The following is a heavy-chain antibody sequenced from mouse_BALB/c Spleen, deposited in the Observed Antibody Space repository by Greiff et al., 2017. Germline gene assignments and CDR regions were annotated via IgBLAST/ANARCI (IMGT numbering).Heavy chain of an antibody. J-gene: IGHJ4*01. CDR2: IYPGDGDT. CDR1: GYAFSSSW. Sequence: VQLQQSGPELVKPGASVKISCKASGYAFSSSWMNWVKQRPGQGLEWIGRIYPGDGDTNYNGKFKGKATLTADKSSSTAYMQLSSLTSVDSAVYFCARGGYRYDEGYYAMDYWGQGTSGTVSS. CDR3: ARGGYRYDEGYYAMDY. D-gene: IGHD2-14*01. V-gene: IGHV1-82*01.